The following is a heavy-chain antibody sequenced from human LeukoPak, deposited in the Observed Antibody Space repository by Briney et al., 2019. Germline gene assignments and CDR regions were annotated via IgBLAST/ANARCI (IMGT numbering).Heavy chain of an antibody. CDR2: IYTSGST. J-gene: IGHJ4*02. Sequence: SETLSLTCTVSGGSISSYYWRWIRQPPGKGLEWIGYIYTSGSTNYNPSHKSRVTITVDTSKTQFSLKLSSVTAGDTAVYYCARLSYDFWSGYYYFDYWGQGTLVTVSS. CDR1: GGSISSYY. D-gene: IGHD3-3*01. V-gene: IGHV4-4*09. CDR3: ARLSYDFWSGYYYFDY.